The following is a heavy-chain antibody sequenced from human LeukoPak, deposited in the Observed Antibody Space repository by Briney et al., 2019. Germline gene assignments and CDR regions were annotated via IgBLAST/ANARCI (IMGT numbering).Heavy chain of an antibody. CDR2: IYYGGST. CDR3: ARGGPSTANFDY. D-gene: IGHD3-16*01. J-gene: IGHJ4*02. Sequence: PSETLSLTCTVSGGSISSGGYYWIWIRQHPGKGLEWIGYIYYGGSTYYNPSLKSRVTISVDTSKNQFSLKLSSVTAADTAVYYCARGGPSTANFDYWGQGTLVTVSS. V-gene: IGHV4-31*03. CDR1: GGSISSGGYY.